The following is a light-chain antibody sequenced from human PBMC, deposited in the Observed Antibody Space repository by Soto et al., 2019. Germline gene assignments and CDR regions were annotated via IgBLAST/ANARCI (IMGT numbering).Light chain of an antibody. CDR3: QQYNSFPQT. V-gene: IGKV1-8*01. CDR1: QGISNY. CDR2: RAS. J-gene: IGKJ2*01. Sequence: AIRMTQSPSSSSASTGDRVTITCRATQGISNYLAWYQQKPGKAPKLLIYRASVLESGVPSRFIGGGSGTNFSLTISYLQSEDFATYYCQQYNSFPQTFGQGTKLEIK.